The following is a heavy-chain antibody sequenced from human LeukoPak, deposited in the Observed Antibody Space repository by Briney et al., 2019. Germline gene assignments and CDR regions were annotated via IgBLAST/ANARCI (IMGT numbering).Heavy chain of an antibody. Sequence: GGSLRLSCAASGFTFSCYSMNWVRQAPGKGLEWVSSISSSSSYIYYADSVKGRFTISRDNAKNSLYLQMNSLRAEDTAVYYCARAFLSLRVSDYWGQGTLVTVSS. CDR3: ARAFLSLRVSDY. V-gene: IGHV3-21*01. D-gene: IGHD4-17*01. CDR2: ISSSSSYI. CDR1: GFTFSCYS. J-gene: IGHJ4*02.